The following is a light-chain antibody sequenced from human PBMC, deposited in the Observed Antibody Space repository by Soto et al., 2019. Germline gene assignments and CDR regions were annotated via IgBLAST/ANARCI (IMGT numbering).Light chain of an antibody. V-gene: IGKV1-6*01. CDR2: ASS. Sequence: AIPMTQSPSSLSASVGDRVTITCRASQGIGNDLGWYQHKPGKAPKLLIYASSILHSGVPSRFSGSGSGTDFTLTIVGLQPEDFATYYCLQDYHYPLTFGQGTKVEI. J-gene: IGKJ1*01. CDR3: LQDYHYPLT. CDR1: QGIGND.